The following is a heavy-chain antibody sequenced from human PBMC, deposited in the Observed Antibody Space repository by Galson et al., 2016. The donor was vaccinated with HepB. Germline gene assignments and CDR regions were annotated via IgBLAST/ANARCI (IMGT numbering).Heavy chain of an antibody. V-gene: IGHV4-39*01. Sequence: SETLSLTCTVSGGSISSPNYFWGWIRQPPGQGLEWIGSIDYTGSAYYNPSLKSRVTISVDTSTNQFSLKLNSATATDTAVYYCARPFSKGNYYYWGQGTLVTVSS. CDR2: IDYTGSA. D-gene: IGHD3-10*01. J-gene: IGHJ4*02. CDR1: GGSISSPNYF. CDR3: ARPFSKGNYYY.